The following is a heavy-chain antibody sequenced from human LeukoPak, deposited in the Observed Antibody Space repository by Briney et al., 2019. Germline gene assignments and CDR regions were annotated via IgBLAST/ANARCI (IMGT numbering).Heavy chain of an antibody. CDR2: ISGSGGST. D-gene: IGHD6-13*01. V-gene: IGHV3-23*01. J-gene: IGHJ4*02. CDR3: AKDHRSWYYFDY. CDR1: GFTFSSYA. Sequence: GGSLRLSCAASGFTFSSYAMSWVRRAPGKGLEWVSAISGSGGSTYYADSVKGRFTISRDNSKNTLYLQMNSLRAEDTAVYYCAKDHRSWYYFDYWGQGTLVTVSS.